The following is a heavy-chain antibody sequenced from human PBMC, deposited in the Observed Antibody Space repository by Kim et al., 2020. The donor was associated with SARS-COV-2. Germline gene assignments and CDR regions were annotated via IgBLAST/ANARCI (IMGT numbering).Heavy chain of an antibody. D-gene: IGHD2-2*03. Sequence: ASVKVSCKASGYTFTSYDISWVRQAPGQGLEWMGWISTYNANTNYAQKFQGRVTMTTDTSTSTAYMELRSLTSDDTAVYYCARDGGYCSSTRCYYYGMDVWGQGTTVTVSS. V-gene: IGHV1-18*01. CDR2: ISTYNANT. CDR3: ARDGGYCSSTRCYYYGMDV. CDR1: GYTFTSYD. J-gene: IGHJ6*02.